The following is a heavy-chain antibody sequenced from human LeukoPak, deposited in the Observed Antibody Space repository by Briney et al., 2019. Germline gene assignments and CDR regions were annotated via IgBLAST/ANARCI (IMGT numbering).Heavy chain of an antibody. CDR2: ISSSSSYI. D-gene: IGHD5-24*01. V-gene: IGHV3-21*01. CDR3: ARDPRDGYDFDY. Sequence: PGGSLRLSCAASGFTFSSYSMNLVRQAPGKGLEWVSSISSSSSYIYYADSVKGRFTISRDNAKNSLYLQMNSLRAEDTAVYYCARDPRDGYDFDYWGQGTLVTVSS. CDR1: GFTFSSYS. J-gene: IGHJ4*02.